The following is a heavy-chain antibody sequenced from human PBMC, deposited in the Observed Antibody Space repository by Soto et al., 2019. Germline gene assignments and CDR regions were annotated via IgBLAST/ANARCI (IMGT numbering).Heavy chain of an antibody. J-gene: IGHJ4*02. CDR1: GGSISSYY. CDR2: IYYSGST. Sequence: QVQLQDSGPGLVKPSETLSLTCTVSGGSISSYYWSWLRQPPGKGLEWIGYIYYSGSTNYNPSLKSRVTISVDTSKNQFSLKLSSVTAADTAVYYCSRGARAYYFDYWGQGTLDTVSS. CDR3: SRGARAYYFDY. V-gene: IGHV4-59*01.